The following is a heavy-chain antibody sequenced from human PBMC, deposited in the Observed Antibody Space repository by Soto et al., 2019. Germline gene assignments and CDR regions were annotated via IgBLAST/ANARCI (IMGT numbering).Heavy chain of an antibody. J-gene: IGHJ4*02. D-gene: IGHD3-9*01. V-gene: IGHV1-69*06. Sequence: SVKVSCKASGGTFSSYAISWVRQAPGQGLEWMGGIIPVFGTANYAQKFQGRVTITADKSTSTAYMELSSLRSEDTAVYYCARDSDYDILTGYVYWGQGTLVTVS. CDR3: ARDSDYDILTGYVY. CDR1: GGTFSSYA. CDR2: IIPVFGTA.